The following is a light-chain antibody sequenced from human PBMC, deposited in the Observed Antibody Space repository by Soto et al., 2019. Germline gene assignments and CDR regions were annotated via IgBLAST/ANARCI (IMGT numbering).Light chain of an antibody. CDR3: QQYNSYAWT. CDR1: QSITNR. V-gene: IGKV1-5*01. J-gene: IGKJ1*01. Sequence: DIQMTQSPSTLSASVGDRVSITCRASQSITNRLAWYQQKPGKAPKLVIYDASSLESGVPSRFSGSGSGTEFTLTISSLQPDDFATYYCQQYNSYAWTFGQGTKVDIK. CDR2: DAS.